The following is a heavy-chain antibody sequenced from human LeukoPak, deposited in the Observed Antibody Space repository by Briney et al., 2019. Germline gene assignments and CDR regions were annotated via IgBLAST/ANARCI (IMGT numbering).Heavy chain of an antibody. J-gene: IGHJ6*02. CDR1: GGTFSSYA. CDR3: ARDIAVYDFWSGGRYYYGMDV. V-gene: IGHV1-69*04. D-gene: IGHD3-3*01. Sequence: GASVKVSCKASGGTFSSYAISWVRQAPGQGLEWMGRIIPILGIANYAQKFQGRVTITADKSTSTAYMELSSLRSEDTAVYYCARDIAVYDFWSGGRYYYGMDVWGQGTTVTVSS. CDR2: IIPILGIA.